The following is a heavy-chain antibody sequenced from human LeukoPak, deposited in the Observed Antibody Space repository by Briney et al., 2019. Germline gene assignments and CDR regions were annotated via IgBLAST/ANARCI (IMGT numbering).Heavy chain of an antibody. Sequence: RASETLSLTCTVSGGSTTPYYLTWIRQPPGKGLEWIGYMFYSGGTNYNPSLKSRVIMSVDTSKNQFSLKLSSVTAADTAVYYCARHPSASSWYDNWGQGILVTVSS. J-gene: IGHJ5*02. CDR3: ARHPSASSWYDN. CDR1: GGSTTPYY. V-gene: IGHV4-59*08. D-gene: IGHD6-13*01. CDR2: MFYSGGT.